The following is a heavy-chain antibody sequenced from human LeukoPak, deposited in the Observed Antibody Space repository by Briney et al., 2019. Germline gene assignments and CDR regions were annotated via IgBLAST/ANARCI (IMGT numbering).Heavy chain of an antibody. Sequence: ASVKVSCKASGYTFTDYYMPWVRQAPRQGLDWMGWIDPKSGGTSYAQKFQDRVAMMRDTSISTAYMELARLRSDDTAVYYWARAYSSGWYGSTDYWGQGTLVTV. CDR1: GYTFTDYY. V-gene: IGHV1-2*02. CDR3: ARAYSSGWYGSTDY. J-gene: IGHJ4*02. D-gene: IGHD6-19*01. CDR2: IDPKSGGT.